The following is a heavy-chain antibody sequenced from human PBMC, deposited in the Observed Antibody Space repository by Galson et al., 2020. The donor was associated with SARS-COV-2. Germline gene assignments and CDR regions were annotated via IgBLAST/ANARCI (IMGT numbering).Heavy chain of an antibody. CDR2: ISSSSSYI. Sequence: AGGSLRLSCAASGFTFSSYSMNWVRQAPGKGLEWVSSISSSSSYIYYADSVKGRFTISRDNAKNSLYLQMNSLRAEDTAVYYCARDPTDSSGYLPYWGQGTLVTVSS. J-gene: IGHJ4*02. V-gene: IGHV3-21*01. CDR1: GFTFSSYS. CDR3: ARDPTDSSGYLPY. D-gene: IGHD3-22*01.